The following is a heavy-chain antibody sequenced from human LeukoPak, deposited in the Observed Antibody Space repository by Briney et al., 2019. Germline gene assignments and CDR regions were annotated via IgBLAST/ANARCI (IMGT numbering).Heavy chain of an antibody. CDR3: ARDLAARYFDY. J-gene: IGHJ4*02. V-gene: IGHV3-33*01. CDR1: GFTFSNYG. CDR2: IWYDGSNQ. D-gene: IGHD2-15*01. Sequence: GGSLRLSCAASGFTFSNYGMHWVRQAPGKGLEWVAIIWYDGSNQYYADSVKGRFTISRDNSKNMLYLQMNSLRAEDTAVYYCARDLAARYFDYWGQGTLVTVSS.